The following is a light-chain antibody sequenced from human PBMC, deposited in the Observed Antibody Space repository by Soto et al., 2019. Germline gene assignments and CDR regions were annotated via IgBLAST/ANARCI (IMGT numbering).Light chain of an antibody. Sequence: DIQMTQSPSSLSASVGDRVTITCRASQSISSYLNWFQQKPGKAPKLLIYAASTLQSGVPSRFSGSGSKTDVTLTISSLQPEDFATYYCQQSYSTPHTFGQGTKVESK. V-gene: IGKV1-39*01. CDR3: QQSYSTPHT. J-gene: IGKJ2*01. CDR1: QSISSY. CDR2: AAS.